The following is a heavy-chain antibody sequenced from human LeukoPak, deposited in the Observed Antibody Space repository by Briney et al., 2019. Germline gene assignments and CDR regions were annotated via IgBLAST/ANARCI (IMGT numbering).Heavy chain of an antibody. J-gene: IGHJ6*02. D-gene: IGHD4-11*01. CDR1: GGTFSSYA. CDR3: ARDYSNYYYYGMDV. V-gene: IGHV1-69*13. Sequence: SVKVSCKASGGTFSSYAISWVRQAPGQGLEWMGGIIPIFGTAIYAQKFQGRVTITADESTSTAYMELSSLRSEDTAVYYCARDYSNYYYYGMDVWGQGTTVTVSS. CDR2: IIPIFGTA.